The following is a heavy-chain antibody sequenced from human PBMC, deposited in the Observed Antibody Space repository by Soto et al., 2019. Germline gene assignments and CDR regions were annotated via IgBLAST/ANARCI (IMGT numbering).Heavy chain of an antibody. CDR1: GFSLSTHGVG. CDR2: IYWNGDK. CDR3: ALIPPCDCYPAWFDP. Sequence: QITLKESGPTLVHPTQTLTLTCTFFGFSLSTHGVGVRGIRQSPGKALEWLVVIYWNGDKRYSPSLKSRLTIAKDTPKSQVVLTMTTMDPVDTSTYYCALIPPCDCYPAWFDPWGQGALVTVSS. D-gene: IGHD2-21*02. J-gene: IGHJ5*02. V-gene: IGHV2-5*01.